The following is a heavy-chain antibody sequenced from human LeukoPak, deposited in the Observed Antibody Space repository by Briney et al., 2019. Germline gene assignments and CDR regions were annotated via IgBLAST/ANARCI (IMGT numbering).Heavy chain of an antibody. CDR1: GGTFSSYA. V-gene: IGHV1-69*04. CDR2: IIPILGMA. Sequence: SVKVSCKASGGTFSSYAISWVRQAPGQGLEWMGRIIPILGMANYAQKFQGRVTITADKSTSTAYMELSSLRSEDTAVYYCARSYSSSLFDYWGQGTLVTVSS. CDR3: ARSYSSSLFDY. D-gene: IGHD6-13*01. J-gene: IGHJ4*02.